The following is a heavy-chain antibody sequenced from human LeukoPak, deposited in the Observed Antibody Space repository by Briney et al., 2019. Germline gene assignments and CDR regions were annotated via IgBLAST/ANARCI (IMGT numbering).Heavy chain of an antibody. D-gene: IGHD3-10*01. J-gene: IGHJ4*02. V-gene: IGHV4-59*12. CDR1: GGSISSYY. CDR2: IYYSGST. CDR3: ARLKRIWFTPRPGQYYFDY. Sequence: PSETLSLTCTVSGGSISSYYWSWIRQPPGKGLEWIGYIYYSGSTNYNPSLKSRVTISVDTSKNQFSLKLSSVTAADTAAYYCARLKRIWFTPRPGQYYFDYWGQGTLVTVSS.